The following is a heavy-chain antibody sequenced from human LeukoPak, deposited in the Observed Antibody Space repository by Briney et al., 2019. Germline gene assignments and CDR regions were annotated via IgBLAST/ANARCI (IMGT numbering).Heavy chain of an antibody. CDR3: ARALSRRTAQTLPYYFDY. CDR1: GFTFTSSA. V-gene: IGHV1-58*02. CDR2: IVVGSGNT. Sequence: GASVKVSCKASGFTFTSSAMQWVRQARGQRLEWIGWIVVGSGNTNYAQKFQERVTITRDMSTSTAYMELSSLRSEDTAVYYCARALSRRTAQTLPYYFDYWGQGTLVTVSS. D-gene: IGHD2-2*01. J-gene: IGHJ4*02.